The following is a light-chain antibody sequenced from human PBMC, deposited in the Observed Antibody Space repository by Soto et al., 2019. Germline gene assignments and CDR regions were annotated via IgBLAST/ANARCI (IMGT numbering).Light chain of an antibody. V-gene: IGLV2-14*01. J-gene: IGLJ3*02. CDR2: EVS. CDR3: RSFTTRSTPLV. Sequence: QSALTQPASVSGSPGQSITISCTGTSSDVGGYNYVSWYQQHPGKAPKLMIYEVSNRPSGVSNRFSGSKSGNTASLTISGLPAADEADYYCRSFTTRSTPLVFGGGAPLTVL. CDR1: SSDVGGYNY.